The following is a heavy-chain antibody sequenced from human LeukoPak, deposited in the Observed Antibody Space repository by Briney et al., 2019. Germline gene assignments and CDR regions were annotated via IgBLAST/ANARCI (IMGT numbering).Heavy chain of an antibody. Sequence: GGSLRLSCAASGFTFSSYAMSWIRQAPGKGLEWVSYISSSGSTIYYADSVKGRFTISRDNAKNSLYLQMNSLRAEDTAVYYCATSSDWYLLEYWGQGTLVTVSS. J-gene: IGHJ4*02. CDR1: GFTFSSYA. CDR2: ISSSGSTI. V-gene: IGHV3-11*01. CDR3: ATSSDWYLLEY. D-gene: IGHD6-19*01.